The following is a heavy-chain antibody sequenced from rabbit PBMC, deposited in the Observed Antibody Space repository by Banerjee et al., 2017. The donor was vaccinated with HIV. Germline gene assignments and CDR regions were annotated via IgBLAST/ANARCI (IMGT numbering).Heavy chain of an antibody. CDR3: ARVDGSSIGSYGMDL. D-gene: IGHD1-1*01. V-gene: IGHV1S40*01. CDR2: IYAGGSGST. Sequence: QSLEESGGDLVKPGASLTLTCTASGFSFSSYYYMCWVRQAPGKGLEWIACIYAGGSGSTYYASWAKGRFTISKTSSTTVTLQMTSLTAADTATYFCARVDGSSIGSYGMDLWGPGTLVTVS. J-gene: IGHJ6*01. CDR1: GFSFSSYYY.